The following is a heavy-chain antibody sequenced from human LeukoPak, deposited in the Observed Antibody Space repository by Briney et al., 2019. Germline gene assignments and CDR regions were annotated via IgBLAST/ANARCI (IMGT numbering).Heavy chain of an antibody. CDR3: AKVRFGTEWYSSDAFAL. J-gene: IGHJ3*01. Sequence: GGSLRLSCTASGFIFSSYSMIWVHQAPGKGLEWVSSISSGSHYIHYADSVKGRFTISRDNSKNTLYLQLGSLTAVDTAVYYCAKVRFGTEWYSSDAFALWGQGTLVTVAS. CDR1: GFIFSSYS. CDR2: ISSGSHYI. D-gene: IGHD2/OR15-2a*01. V-gene: IGHV3-21*04.